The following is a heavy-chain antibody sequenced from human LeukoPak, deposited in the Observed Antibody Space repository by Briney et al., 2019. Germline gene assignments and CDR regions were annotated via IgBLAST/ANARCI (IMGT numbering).Heavy chain of an antibody. CDR2: IIPIFGTA. CDR3: AREGYSAEYDY. D-gene: IGHD1-26*01. J-gene: IGHJ4*02. CDR1: GGTFSSYA. V-gene: IGHV1-69*06. Sequence: ASVKVSCKASGGTFSSYAISWVRQAPGQGLEWMGGIIPIFGTANYAQKFQGRVTITADKSTSTAYMELSSLRSEDTAVYYCAREGYSAEYDYWGQGTLVTVSS.